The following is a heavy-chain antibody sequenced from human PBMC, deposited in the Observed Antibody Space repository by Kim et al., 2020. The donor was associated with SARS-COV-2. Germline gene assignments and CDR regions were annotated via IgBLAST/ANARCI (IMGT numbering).Heavy chain of an antibody. Sequence: SETLSLTCTVSVGSISSYYWSWIRQPPGKGLEWIGYIYYSGSTNYNPSLKSRVTISVDTSKNQFSLKLSSVTAADTAVYYCARGGYYDSSGYYGYYYYYGMDVWGQGTTVTVSS. CDR3: ARGGYYDSSGYYGYYYYYGMDV. J-gene: IGHJ6*02. CDR2: IYYSGST. V-gene: IGHV4-59*01. CDR1: VGSISSYY. D-gene: IGHD3-22*01.